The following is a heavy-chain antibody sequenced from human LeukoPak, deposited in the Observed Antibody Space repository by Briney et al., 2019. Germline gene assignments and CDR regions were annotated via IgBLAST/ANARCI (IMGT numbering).Heavy chain of an antibody. CDR3: ARTIGYDILTGYSKYYFDY. CDR2: IYDSGST. J-gene: IGHJ4*02. V-gene: IGHV4-59*08. Sequence: SETLSLTCTVSGGSISSYYWSWIRQPPGKGLEWIGYIYDSGSTNYNPSLKSRVTISVDTSKNQFSLKLSSVTAADTAVYHCARTIGYDILTGYSKYYFDYWGQGTLVTVSS. D-gene: IGHD3-9*01. CDR1: GGSISSYY.